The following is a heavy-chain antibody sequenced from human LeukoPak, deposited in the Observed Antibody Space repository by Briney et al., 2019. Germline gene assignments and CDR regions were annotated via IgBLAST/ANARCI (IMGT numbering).Heavy chain of an antibody. V-gene: IGHV4-59*08. CDR3: ARLRSNDYYGMDV. J-gene: IGHJ6*02. CDR1: GGSISSYY. D-gene: IGHD2-15*01. CDR2: IYYSGST. Sequence: PSETLSLTCTVTGGSISSYYWSWIRQPPGKGLEWIGYIYYSGSTNYNPSLKSRVTISVDTSKNQFSLKLSSVTAADTAVYYCARLRSNDYYGMDVWGQGTTVTVSS.